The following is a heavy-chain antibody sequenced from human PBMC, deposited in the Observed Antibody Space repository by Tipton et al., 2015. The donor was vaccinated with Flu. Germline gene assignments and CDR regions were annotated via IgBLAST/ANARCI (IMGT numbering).Heavy chain of an antibody. Sequence: QVQLVQSGAEVKKPGASVKVSCKASGYTFSGHFMHWVRQAPGQGLEWLGWINPNTGGTNYAQKFHGRVTVTRDTSSSTVYMELRSLRSDDTAVYYCARAWGTGTEAFDFWGQGALVAVSS. CDR1: GYTFSGHF. CDR3: ARAWGTGTEAFDF. CDR2: INPNTGGT. D-gene: IGHD1-1*01. J-gene: IGHJ3*01. V-gene: IGHV1-2*02.